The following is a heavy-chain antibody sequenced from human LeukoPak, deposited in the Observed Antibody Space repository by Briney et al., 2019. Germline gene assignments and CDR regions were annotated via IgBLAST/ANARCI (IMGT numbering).Heavy chain of an antibody. V-gene: IGHV4-34*01. CDR2: INHSGST. D-gene: IGHD1-14*01. CDR1: GGSFSGYY. CDR3: AVGRSRTGRRGDY. Sequence: SETLSLTCAVYGGSFSGYYWSWIRQPPGKGLEWIGEINHSGSTNYNPSLKSRVTISVDTSKNQFSLKLSSVTAADTAVYYCAVGRSRTGRRGDYGGQGTLVTVPS. J-gene: IGHJ4*02.